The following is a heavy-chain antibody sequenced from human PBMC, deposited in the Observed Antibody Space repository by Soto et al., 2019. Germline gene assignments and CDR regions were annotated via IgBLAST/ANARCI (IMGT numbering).Heavy chain of an antibody. CDR3: ARVDSGTYPYYYYAMDV. CDR2: IFYSGST. Sequence: QVQLQESGPGLVKPSETLSLTCTVSGASVSSGIHYWSWIRQPPGKGLEWIGYIFYSGSTNYNPSLKSRVTISVDTSNNQFSLRLSSVTAADTAVYYCARVDSGTYPYYYYAMDVWGQGTTVTVSS. CDR1: GASVSSGIHY. V-gene: IGHV4-61*01. D-gene: IGHD1-26*01. J-gene: IGHJ6*02.